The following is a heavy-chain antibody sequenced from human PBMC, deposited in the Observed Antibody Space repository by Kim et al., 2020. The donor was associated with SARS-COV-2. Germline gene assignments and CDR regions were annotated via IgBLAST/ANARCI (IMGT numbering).Heavy chain of an antibody. J-gene: IGHJ6*02. D-gene: IGHD3-9*01. CDR1: GFTFDDYA. Sequence: GGSLRLSCAASGFTFDDYAMHWVRQAPGKGLEWVSGISWNSGSIGYADSVKGRFTISRDNAKNSLYLQMNSLRAEDTALYYCAKGAEVLRYFDWLLTTPRDYYGMDVWGQGTTVTVSS. CDR3: AKGAEVLRYFDWLLTTPRDYYGMDV. CDR2: ISWNSGSI. V-gene: IGHV3-9*01.